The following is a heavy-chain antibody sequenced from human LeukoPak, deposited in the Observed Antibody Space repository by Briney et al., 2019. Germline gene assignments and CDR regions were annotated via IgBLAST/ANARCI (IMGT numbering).Heavy chain of an antibody. Sequence: SETLSLTCTVSGGSISSYYWSWIRQPPGKGLEWIGYIYYGGSTNYNPSLKSRVTISVHTSKNQFSLKLSSVTAADTAVYYCARRVTALRYAFDIWGQGTMVTVSS. CDR2: IYYGGST. J-gene: IGHJ3*02. CDR1: GGSISSYY. CDR3: ARRVTALRYAFDI. V-gene: IGHV4-59*08. D-gene: IGHD3-9*01.